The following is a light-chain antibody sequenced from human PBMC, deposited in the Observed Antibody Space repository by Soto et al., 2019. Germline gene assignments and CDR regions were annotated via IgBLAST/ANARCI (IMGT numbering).Light chain of an antibody. CDR2: DAS. Sequence: ELVLTQSPATLSLSPGERPTLSCRASQSVSSYLAWYQQKPGQAPRLLIYDASNRATGIPARFSGSGSGTEFTLTISSLQSEEFAVYYCQQFNNWPWTVGQGTKVDIK. CDR3: QQFNNWPWT. V-gene: IGKV3-11*01. CDR1: QSVSSY. J-gene: IGKJ1*01.